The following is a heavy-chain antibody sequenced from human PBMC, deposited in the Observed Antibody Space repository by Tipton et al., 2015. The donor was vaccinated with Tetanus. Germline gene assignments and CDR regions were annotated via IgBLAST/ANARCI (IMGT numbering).Heavy chain of an antibody. V-gene: IGHV4-39*01. CDR1: GGSISSSSYY. CDR3: ARRAASGWYQ. CDR2: IYYSGST. Sequence: TLSLTCTVSGGSISSSSYYWGWIRQPPGKGLEWIGSIYYSGSTYYNPSLKSRVTISVDTSKNQFSLKLSSVTAADTAVYYCARRAASGWYQWGQGTLVTVSS. J-gene: IGHJ4*02. D-gene: IGHD6-19*01.